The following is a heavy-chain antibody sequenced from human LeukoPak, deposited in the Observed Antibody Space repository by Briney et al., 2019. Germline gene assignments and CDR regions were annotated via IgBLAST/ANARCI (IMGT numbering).Heavy chain of an antibody. D-gene: IGHD7-27*01. Sequence: GGSLRPSCAASGFTFSSYAMSWVRQAPGKGLEWVSAISAGGGSTYYGDSVKGRFTISRDNSKNTLYLQMNSLRAEDTAIYYCAKESANWGYNWFDPWGQGTLVTVSS. CDR3: AKESANWGYNWFDP. V-gene: IGHV3-23*01. CDR2: ISAGGGST. CDR1: GFTFSSYA. J-gene: IGHJ5*02.